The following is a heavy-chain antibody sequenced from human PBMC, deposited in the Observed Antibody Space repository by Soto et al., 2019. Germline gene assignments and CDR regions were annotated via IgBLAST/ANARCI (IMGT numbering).Heavy chain of an antibody. V-gene: IGHV4-4*02. CDR3: ARGVPYYDILTGYYFSYFDY. CDR2: IHHSETT. Sequence: SETLSLTCAVSGASVISTKWWSWVRQSPGEGLEWIGEIHHSETTNYNPSLESRVTISVDTSKNQFSLKLSSVTAADTAVYYCARGVPYYDILTGYYFSYFDYWGQGTLVAVS. J-gene: IGHJ4*02. D-gene: IGHD3-9*01. CDR1: GASVISTKW.